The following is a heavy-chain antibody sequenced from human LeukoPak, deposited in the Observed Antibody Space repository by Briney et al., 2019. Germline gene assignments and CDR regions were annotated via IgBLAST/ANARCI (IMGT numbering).Heavy chain of an antibody. CDR3: TRHRYSSGWYIDY. CDR2: TRNKANSYTT. J-gene: IGHJ4*02. CDR1: GFTSSDHY. Sequence: GGSLRLSCAVSGFTSSDHYMDWVRQAPGKGPEWVGRTRNKANSYTTEYAASVKGRFTISRDDSENSLYLQMNSLKTEDTAVYYCTRHRYSSGWYIDYWGQGTLVTVSS. D-gene: IGHD6-19*01. V-gene: IGHV3-72*01.